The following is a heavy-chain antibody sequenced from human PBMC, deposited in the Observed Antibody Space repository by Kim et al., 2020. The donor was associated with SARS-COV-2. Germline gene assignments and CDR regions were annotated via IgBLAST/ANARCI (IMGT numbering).Heavy chain of an antibody. Sequence: ASVKVSCKASGYTFTGYYMHWVRQAPGQGLEWMEWINPNSGGTNYAQKFQGWVTMTRDTSISTAYMELSRLRSDDTAVYYCARGPGTLWFGELLYPEYYFDYWGQGTLVTVSS. J-gene: IGHJ4*02. CDR2: INPNSGGT. CDR1: GYTFTGYY. D-gene: IGHD3-10*01. V-gene: IGHV1-2*04. CDR3: ARGPGTLWFGELLYPEYYFDY.